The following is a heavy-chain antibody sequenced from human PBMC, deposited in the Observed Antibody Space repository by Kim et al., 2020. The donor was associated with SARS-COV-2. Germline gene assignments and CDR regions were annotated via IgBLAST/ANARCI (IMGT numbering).Heavy chain of an antibody. CDR3: ARQGVVVVPAAMAYYYYGMDV. V-gene: IGHV4-39*01. J-gene: IGHJ6*02. CDR1: GGSISSSSYY. Sequence: SETLSLTCTVSGGSISSSSYYWGWIRQPPGKGLEWIGSIYYSGSTYYNPSLKSRVTISVDTSKNQFSLKLSSVTAADTAVYYCARQGVVVVPAAMAYYYYGMDVWGQGTTVTVSS. CDR2: IYYSGST. D-gene: IGHD2-2*01.